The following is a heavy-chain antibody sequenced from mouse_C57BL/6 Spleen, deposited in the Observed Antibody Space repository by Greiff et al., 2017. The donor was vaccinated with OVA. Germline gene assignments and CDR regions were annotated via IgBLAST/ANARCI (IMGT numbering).Heavy chain of an antibody. CDR3: ARDDYDGYFDY. CDR2: ISGGGGNT. J-gene: IGHJ2*01. CDR1: GFTFSSYT. V-gene: IGHV5-9*01. D-gene: IGHD2-4*01. Sequence: EVQGVESGGGLVKPGGSLKLSCAASGFTFSSYTMSWVRQTPEKRLEWVATISGGGGNTYYPDSVKGRFTISRDNAKNTLYLQMSSLRSEDTALYYCARDDYDGYFDYWGQGTTLTVSS.